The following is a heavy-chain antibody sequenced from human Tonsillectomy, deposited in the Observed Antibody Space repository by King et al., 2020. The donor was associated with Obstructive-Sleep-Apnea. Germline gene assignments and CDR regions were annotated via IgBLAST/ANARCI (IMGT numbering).Heavy chain of an antibody. CDR1: GGSISSCNW. Sequence: QLQESGPGLVKPPGTLSLTCAVSGGSISSCNWWTWFRQPPGKGLEWIGEIYNSGSTNYNPSLKSRVTISVDKSKNQFSLNLSSVTAADTAVPPWFDPWGQGTLVIVSS. CDR2: IYNSGST. J-gene: IGHJ5*02. CDR3: FDP. V-gene: IGHV4-4*01.